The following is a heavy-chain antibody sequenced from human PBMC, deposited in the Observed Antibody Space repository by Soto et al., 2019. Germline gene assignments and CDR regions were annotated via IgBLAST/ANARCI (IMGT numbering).Heavy chain of an antibody. CDR3: ARESEDLTSNFDY. J-gene: IGHJ4*02. CDR2: ISSTTNYI. V-gene: IGHV3-21*06. Sequence: VGSLRLSCAASWFTYTRYSMNWVRQAPGKGLEWVSSISSTTNYIYYGDSMKGRFTISRDNAKNSLYLQMNSLRDEDTAVYYCARESEDLTSNFDYWGQGTLVTVSS. CDR1: WFTYTRYS.